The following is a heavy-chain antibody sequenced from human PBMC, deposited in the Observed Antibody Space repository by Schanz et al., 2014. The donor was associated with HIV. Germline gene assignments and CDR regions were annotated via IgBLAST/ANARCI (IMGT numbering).Heavy chain of an antibody. V-gene: IGHV3-9*01. D-gene: IGHD2-21*02. CDR1: GFRLNDFA. Sequence: VQLVESGGGVVQPGRSQRLSCTISGFRLNDFAMHWVRQIPGQGLEWISGISWNSGSIGYADSVKGRFTISRDNSKNTLYLQMNSLRAEDRAVYYCARAGVTDLFDHWGQGTLVTVSS. J-gene: IGHJ4*02. CDR3: ARAGVTDLFDH. CDR2: ISWNSGSI.